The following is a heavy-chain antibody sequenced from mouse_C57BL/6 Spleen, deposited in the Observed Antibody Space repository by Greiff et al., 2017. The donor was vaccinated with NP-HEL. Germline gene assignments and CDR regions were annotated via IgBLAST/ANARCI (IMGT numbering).Heavy chain of an antibody. CDR1: GYTFTSYW. V-gene: IGHV1-52*01. D-gene: IGHD1-1*01. CDR3: ARNYGSSWYFDV. Sequence: VQLQQPGAELVRPGSSVKLSCKASGYTFTSYWMHWVKQRPIQGLEWIGNIDPSDSETHYNQKFKDKATLTVDKSSSTAYMQLSSLTSEYSAVYYCARNYGSSWYFDVWGTGTTVTVSS. CDR2: IDPSDSET. J-gene: IGHJ1*03.